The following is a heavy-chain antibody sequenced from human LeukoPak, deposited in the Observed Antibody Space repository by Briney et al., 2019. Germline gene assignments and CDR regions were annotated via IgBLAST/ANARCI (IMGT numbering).Heavy chain of an antibody. J-gene: IGHJ6*03. CDR1: GYSISRGYN. D-gene: IGHD2-21*02. Sequence: SETLSLTCTVSGYSISRGYNWGWIRQPPGKGLEWIGSIYHSGSTYYNPSLKSRVTISVDRSKNQFSLKLSSVTAADTAVYYCARIYCGGDCRGYYYHYYMDVWGKGTTVTISS. CDR2: IYHSGST. V-gene: IGHV4-38-2*02. CDR3: ARIYCGGDCRGYYYHYYMDV.